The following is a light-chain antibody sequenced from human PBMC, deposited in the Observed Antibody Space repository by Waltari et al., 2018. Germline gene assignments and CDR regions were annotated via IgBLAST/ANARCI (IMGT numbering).Light chain of an antibody. CDR3: SSYTRVSTVV. J-gene: IGLJ2*01. CDR2: DGT. V-gene: IGLV2-14*03. Sequence: QSALTQPASVSGSPGQSITISCTGTSTDVGGYNYVSWYHQPPGNAPKLMIYDGTNRPSGVSNRCAGSKSGKPASLTISGLQADDEADYHCSSYTRVSTVVVGGGTKLTVL. CDR1: STDVGGYNY.